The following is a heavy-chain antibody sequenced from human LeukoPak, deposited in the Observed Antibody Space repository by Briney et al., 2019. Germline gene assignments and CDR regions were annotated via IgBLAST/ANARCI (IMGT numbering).Heavy chain of an antibody. CDR3: AKDRPIAVAGDEAY. CDR2: ISGSGGST. D-gene: IGHD6-19*01. J-gene: IGHJ4*02. Sequence: PGGSLRLSCAASGFTFSSYAMSWVRQAPGKGLEWVSAISGSGGSTYYADSVKGRFTISRDNSKNTLYLQMSSLRAEDTAVYYCAKDRPIAVAGDEAYWGQGTLVTVSS. CDR1: GFTFSSYA. V-gene: IGHV3-23*01.